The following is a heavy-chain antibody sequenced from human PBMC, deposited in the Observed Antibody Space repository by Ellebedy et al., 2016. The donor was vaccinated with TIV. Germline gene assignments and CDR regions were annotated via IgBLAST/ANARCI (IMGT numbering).Heavy chain of an antibody. CDR2: VQTDGHRK. CDR1: GVTFSNYW. J-gene: IGHJ4*02. Sequence: GESLKISCTVSGVTFSNYWLSWVRQTPGKGLEWLAVVQTDGHRKYYADSVKGRFTISRDTSNNALCMQMSSLRAEDSALYYCATDCGGNSPQSLDCWGPGTLVTVSS. D-gene: IGHD4-23*01. CDR3: ATDCGGNSPQSLDC. V-gene: IGHV3-33*08.